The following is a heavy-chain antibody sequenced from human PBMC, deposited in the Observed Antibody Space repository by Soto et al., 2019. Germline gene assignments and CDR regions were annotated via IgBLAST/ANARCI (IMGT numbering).Heavy chain of an antibody. D-gene: IGHD4-17*01. Sequence: SATLSLRCTFYGGYFIGYDLRWIRQPPGKGLEWIGEINHSGSTNYNPSLKSRVTISVDTSKNQSSLKLSSVTAADTAVYYCARYGYYYYGMDGWGQGNTVTVS. CDR1: GGYFIGYD. CDR2: INHSGST. CDR3: ARYGYYYYGMDG. V-gene: IGHV4-34*01. J-gene: IGHJ6*02.